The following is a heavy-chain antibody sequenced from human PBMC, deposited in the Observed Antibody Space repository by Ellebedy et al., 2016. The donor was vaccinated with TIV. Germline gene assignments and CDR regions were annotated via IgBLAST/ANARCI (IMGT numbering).Heavy chain of an antibody. V-gene: IGHV3-74*01. Sequence: GGSLRLSXAASGFTFDKYWMHWVRRAPGEGLVWVSRLYSDGSGASYADSVKGRFTISRDNAKSTLFLQMESLKVEDTAVYFCARDPTNFSSGWQYHYGLDVWGQGTTVTVSS. CDR3: ARDPTNFSSGWQYHYGLDV. CDR1: GFTFDKYW. D-gene: IGHD3-22*01. CDR2: LYSDGSGA. J-gene: IGHJ6*02.